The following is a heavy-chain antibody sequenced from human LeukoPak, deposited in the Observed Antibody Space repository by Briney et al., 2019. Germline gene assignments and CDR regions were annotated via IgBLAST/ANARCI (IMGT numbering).Heavy chain of an antibody. Sequence: PGGSLRLSCVASGFTFSNYGMHWVRQAPGKELEWVAIIWFDGSDKYYADSVKGRVTISRDNSKNTLYLQMNSLRAEDTAVYYCARHASGHYFDSWGQGTLVTVSS. V-gene: IGHV3-33*01. J-gene: IGHJ4*02. D-gene: IGHD2-15*01. CDR2: IWFDGSDK. CDR3: ARHASGHYFDS. CDR1: GFTFSNYG.